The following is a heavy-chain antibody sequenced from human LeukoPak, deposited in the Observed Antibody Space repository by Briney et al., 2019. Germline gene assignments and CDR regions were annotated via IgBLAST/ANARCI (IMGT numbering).Heavy chain of an antibody. CDR3: ASGPRYYDSSGYYN. V-gene: IGHV4-34*01. CDR2: INHSGST. CDR1: GGSFSGYY. Sequence: SETLSLTSAVYGGSFSGYYWSWIRQPPGKGLEWIGEINHSGSTNYNTSLKSRVTISVDTSKNQLSLKLSSVTAADTAVYYCASGPRYYDSSGYYNWGQGTLVTVSS. D-gene: IGHD3-22*01. J-gene: IGHJ4*02.